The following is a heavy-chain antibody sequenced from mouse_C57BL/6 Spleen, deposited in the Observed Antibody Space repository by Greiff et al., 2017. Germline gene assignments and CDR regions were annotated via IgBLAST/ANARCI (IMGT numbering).Heavy chain of an antibody. CDR3: ARRGYGNYDAMDY. CDR2: ISSGGRYT. CDR1: GFTFSSYG. V-gene: IGHV5-6*02. Sequence: EVNLVESGGDLVKPGGSLKLSCAASGFTFSSYGMSWVRQTPDKRLEWVATISSGGRYTYYPDSVKGRFTISRDNAKNTLYLQLSSLQSEDTAMYYCARRGYGNYDAMDYWGQGTSVTVSS. J-gene: IGHJ4*01. D-gene: IGHD2-1*01.